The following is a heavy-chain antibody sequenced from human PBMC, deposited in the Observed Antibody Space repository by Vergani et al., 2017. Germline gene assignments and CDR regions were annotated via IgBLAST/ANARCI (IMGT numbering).Heavy chain of an antibody. V-gene: IGHV3-33*01. CDR1: GFTFSSYG. CDR3: ARGRGGGGYVALDY. J-gene: IGHJ4*02. Sequence: VQLVESGGGVVQPGRSLRLSCAASGFTFSSYGMHWVRQAPGKGLEWVAVIWYDGSNKYYADSVKGRFTISRDNSKNTLYLQMNSLRAEDTAVYYCARGRGGGGYVALDYWGQGTLVTVSS. D-gene: IGHD1-26*01. CDR2: IWYDGSNK.